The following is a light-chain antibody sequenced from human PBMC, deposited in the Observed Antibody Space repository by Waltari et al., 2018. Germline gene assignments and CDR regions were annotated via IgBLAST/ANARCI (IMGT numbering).Light chain of an antibody. CDR3: QVWDRSRDHV. CDR2: YNT. Sequence: SYVLTQPPSVSVAPGETATITCGGDSTGMRHVNWYQQRAGQAPRLVISYNTVRPSGIPERFSGSTSGTTSTLTISGVEAGDEADYYCQVWDRSRDHVFGAGTKVTVL. J-gene: IGLJ1*01. V-gene: IGLV3-21*04. CDR1: STGMRH.